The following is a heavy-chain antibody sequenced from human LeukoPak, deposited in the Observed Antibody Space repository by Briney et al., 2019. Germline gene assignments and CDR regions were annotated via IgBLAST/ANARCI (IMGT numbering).Heavy chain of an antibody. V-gene: IGHV3-53*01. J-gene: IGHJ4*02. CDR3: ARAPFYYDSSGYPYFDG. D-gene: IGHD3-22*01. CDR1: GFIFNNYA. CDR2: MYTGGST. Sequence: GGSLRLSCAASGFIFNNYAVSWVRQGPGKGLEWVSVMYTGGSTYYADSVKGRFTISRDNSKNTLYLQMNSLRAGDTALYYCARAPFYYDSSGYPYFDGWGQGTLVTVSS.